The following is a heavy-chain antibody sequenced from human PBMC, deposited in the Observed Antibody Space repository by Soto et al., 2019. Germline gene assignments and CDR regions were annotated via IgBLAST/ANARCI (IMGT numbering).Heavy chain of an antibody. J-gene: IGHJ4*02. CDR2: IIPILGIA. Sequence: QVQLVQSGAEVKKPGSSVKVSCKASGGTFSSYTISWVRQAPGQGLEWMGRIIPILGIANYAQKFQGRVTITADKSTHTAYMELSSLISEDTAVYYCARGPYSSSWYETFAYWGQGTLVTVSS. CDR1: GGTFSSYT. D-gene: IGHD6-13*01. V-gene: IGHV1-69*02. CDR3: ARGPYSSSWYETFAY.